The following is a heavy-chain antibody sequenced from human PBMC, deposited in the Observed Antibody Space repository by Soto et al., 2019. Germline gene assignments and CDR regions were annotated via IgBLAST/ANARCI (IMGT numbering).Heavy chain of an antibody. CDR2: IIPIFGTA. D-gene: IGHD3-3*02. CDR1: GGTFSSYA. Sequence: ASVKVSCKASGGTFSSYAISCVRQAPGQGLEWMGGIIPIFGTANYAQKFQGRVTITADESTSTAYMELSSLRSEDTAVYYCARDRISYYGMDVWGQGTTVTVSS. CDR3: ARDRISYYGMDV. V-gene: IGHV1-69*13. J-gene: IGHJ6*02.